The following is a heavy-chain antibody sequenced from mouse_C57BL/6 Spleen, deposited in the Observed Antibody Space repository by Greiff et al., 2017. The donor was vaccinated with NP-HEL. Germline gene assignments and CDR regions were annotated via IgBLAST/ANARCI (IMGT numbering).Heavy chain of an antibody. CDR1: GYTFTDYY. CDR2: INPNNGGT. V-gene: IGHV1-26*01. D-gene: IGHD1-1*01. Sequence: VQLQQSGPELVKPGASVKISCKASGYTFTDYYMNWVKQSHGKSLEWIGDINPNNGGTSYNQKFKGKATLTVDKSSSTAYMELRSLTSEDSAVYYCARELRGYWGQGTTLTVSS. J-gene: IGHJ2*01. CDR3: ARELRGY.